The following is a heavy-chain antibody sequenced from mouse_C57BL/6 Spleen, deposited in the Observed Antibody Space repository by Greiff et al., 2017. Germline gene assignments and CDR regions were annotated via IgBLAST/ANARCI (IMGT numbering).Heavy chain of an antibody. CDR1: GYTFTSYW. J-gene: IGHJ4*01. V-gene: IGHV1-52*01. Sequence: QVQLKEPGAELVRPGSSVKLSCKASGYTFTSYWMHWVKQRPIQGLEWIGNIDPSDSETHYNQKFKDKATLTVDKSSSTASMQRSSLTSEDSAVYYSARGYEGVDYWGQGTSVTVSS. CDR3: ARGYEGVDY. D-gene: IGHD1-2*01. CDR2: IDPSDSET.